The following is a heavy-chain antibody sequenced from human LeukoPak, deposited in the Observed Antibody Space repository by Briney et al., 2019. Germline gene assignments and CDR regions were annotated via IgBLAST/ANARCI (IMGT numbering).Heavy chain of an antibody. J-gene: IGHJ4*02. CDR1: GYTFASYG. Sequence: GASVKVSCKASGYTFASYGIGWVRQAPGQGLEWVGIINPSGGSTSYAQKFQGRVTMTRDTSTSTVYMELSSLRSEDTAVYYCARGGQYGGYVAPKYWGQGTLVTVSS. V-gene: IGHV1-46*01. CDR3: ARGGQYGGYVAPKY. CDR2: INPSGGST. D-gene: IGHD5-12*01.